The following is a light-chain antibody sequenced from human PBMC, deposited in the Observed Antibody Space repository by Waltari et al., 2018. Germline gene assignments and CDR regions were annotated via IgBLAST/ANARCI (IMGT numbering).Light chain of an antibody. CDR3: QSYDNILHGCV. J-gene: IGLJ1*01. V-gene: IGLV1-40*02. Sequence: QSVLTQPPSVSGAPGQRDTISCIGTNSTIGVFQVHWYQKSPGAAPKLLIYGSSNLPAWFPDRFSGSKSDTSASLVITGLQVEDEGDFYCQSYDNILHGCVFGTGTKVIV. CDR1: NSTIGVFQ. CDR2: GSS.